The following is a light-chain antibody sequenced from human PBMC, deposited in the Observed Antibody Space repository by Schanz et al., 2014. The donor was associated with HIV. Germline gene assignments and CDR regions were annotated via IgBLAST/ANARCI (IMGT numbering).Light chain of an antibody. Sequence: QSVLTQPPSVSETPGQRVTISCSGSNYNIGSNFVYWYQQLPGTAPKLLIYKNNRRPSGVPERFSGSKSGTSASLAISGLRSEDEADYYCAAWDDSLSGPVFGGGTKLTVL. CDR2: KNN. CDR1: NYNIGSNF. V-gene: IGLV1-47*01. CDR3: AAWDDSLSGPV. J-gene: IGLJ2*01.